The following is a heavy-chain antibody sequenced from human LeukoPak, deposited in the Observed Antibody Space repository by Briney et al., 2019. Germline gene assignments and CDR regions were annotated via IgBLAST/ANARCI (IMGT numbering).Heavy chain of an antibody. CDR3: AKDLEGTMVRGVMAGYFDY. D-gene: IGHD3-10*01. J-gene: IGHJ4*02. V-gene: IGHV3-30*02. CDR2: IRYDGSNK. Sequence: GGSLRLSCAASGFTFSSYGMHWVRQAPGKGLEWVAFIRYDGSNKYYADSVKGRFTISRDNSKNTLYLQMNSLRAEDTAVYYCAKDLEGTMVRGVMAGYFDYWGQGTLVTVSS. CDR1: GFTFSSYG.